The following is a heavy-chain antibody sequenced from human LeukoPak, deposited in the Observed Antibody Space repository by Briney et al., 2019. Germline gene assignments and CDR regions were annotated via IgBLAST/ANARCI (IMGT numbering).Heavy chain of an antibody. CDR3: ARSTIYDYVLNYYYMDV. D-gene: IGHD3-16*01. Sequence: SETLSLTCTVSGGSISTYYWSWIRQPPGKGLEWIGSIYYSGSTDYNPSLKSRVTISVDTSKNQFSLKLSSVTAADTAVYYCARSTIYDYVLNYYYMDVWGKGTTVTVSS. CDR1: GGSISTYY. J-gene: IGHJ6*03. CDR2: IYYSGST. V-gene: IGHV4-59*12.